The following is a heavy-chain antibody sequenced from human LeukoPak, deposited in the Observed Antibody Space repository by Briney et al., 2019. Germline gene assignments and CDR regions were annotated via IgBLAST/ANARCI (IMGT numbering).Heavy chain of an antibody. D-gene: IGHD3-3*01. CDR1: GGSISSSSYY. Sequence: SETLSLTCTVSGGSISSSSYYWGWIRQPPGKGLEWIGSIYYSGTTYYNPSLKSRVTVSVDTSKNQFSLKLSSVTAADTAVYYCARYYDFWSGYYTPELGYYYYMDVWGKGTTVTVSS. CDR3: ARYYDFWSGYYTPELGYYYYMDV. CDR2: IYYSGTT. J-gene: IGHJ6*03. V-gene: IGHV4-39*07.